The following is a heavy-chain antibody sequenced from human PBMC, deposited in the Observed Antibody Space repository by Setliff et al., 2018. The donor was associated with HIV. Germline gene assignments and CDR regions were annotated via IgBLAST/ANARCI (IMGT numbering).Heavy chain of an antibody. Sequence: SETLSLTCALSGYSISNGYYWGWIRQPSGKGLEWIGSIYHSGSTFYNPSLRGRVTISVDTSQDQFSLRLTSVTAADTAVYYCAARNSGNPTRHFDYWGQGTLVTVSS. J-gene: IGHJ4*02. CDR1: GYSISNGYY. CDR2: IYHSGST. CDR3: AARNSGNPTRHFDY. D-gene: IGHD3-10*01. V-gene: IGHV4-38-2*01.